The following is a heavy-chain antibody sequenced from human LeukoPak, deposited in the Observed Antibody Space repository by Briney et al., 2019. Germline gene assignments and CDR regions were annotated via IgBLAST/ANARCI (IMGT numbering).Heavy chain of an antibody. Sequence: SETLSLTCTVSGGSISSGGYYWSWIRQPPGKGLEWIGYIYHSGSTYYNPSFKSRVTISVDRSKNQFSLKLSSVTAADTAVYCCARDREDYFDYWGQGTLVTVSS. CDR2: IYHSGST. CDR3: ARDREDYFDY. CDR1: GGSISSGGYY. J-gene: IGHJ4*02. D-gene: IGHD1-26*01. V-gene: IGHV4-30-2*01.